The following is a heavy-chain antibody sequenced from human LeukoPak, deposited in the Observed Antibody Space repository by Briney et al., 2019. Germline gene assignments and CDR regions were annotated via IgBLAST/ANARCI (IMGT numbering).Heavy chain of an antibody. CDR1: GFTVSSNY. V-gene: IGHV4-34*01. Sequence: GSLRLSCAASGFTVSSNYMSWIRQPPGKGLEWIGEINHSGSTNYNPSLKSRVTISVDTSKNQFSLKLSSVTAADTAVYYCASVRAYQLLYGDYYYGMDVWGQGTTVTVSS. D-gene: IGHD2-2*02. J-gene: IGHJ6*02. CDR3: ASVRAYQLLYGDYYYGMDV. CDR2: INHSGST.